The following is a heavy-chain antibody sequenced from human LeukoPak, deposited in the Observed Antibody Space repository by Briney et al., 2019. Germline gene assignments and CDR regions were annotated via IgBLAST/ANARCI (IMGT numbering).Heavy chain of an antibody. CDR2: INPNSGGT. D-gene: IGHD4-11*01. CDR1: GYTFTGYY. Sequence: ASVKVSCKASGYTFTGYYMHWVRQAPGQGLEWMGWINPNSGGTNYAQKFQGRVTMTRDTSISTAYMELSRLRSDDTAVYYCARVAYGKSVQSSWFDPWGQGTLVTVSS. J-gene: IGHJ5*02. CDR3: ARVAYGKSVQSSWFDP. V-gene: IGHV1-2*02.